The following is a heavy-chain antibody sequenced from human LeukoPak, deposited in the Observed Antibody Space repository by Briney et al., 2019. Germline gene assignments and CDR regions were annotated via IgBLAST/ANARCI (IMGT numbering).Heavy chain of an antibody. V-gene: IGHV3-48*01. Sequence: PGGSLRLSCAASGFTFSSYSMNWVRQAPGKGLEWVSYISSSSSTIYYAGSVKGRFTISRDNAKNSLFLQMNSLRAEDTAVYYCARTYYYGSGSYNYWGQGTLVTVSS. CDR2: ISSSSSTI. D-gene: IGHD3-10*01. CDR1: GFTFSSYS. J-gene: IGHJ4*02. CDR3: ARTYYYGSGSYNY.